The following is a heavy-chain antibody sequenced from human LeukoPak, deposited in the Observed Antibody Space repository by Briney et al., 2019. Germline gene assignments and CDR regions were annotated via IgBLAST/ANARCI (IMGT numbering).Heavy chain of an antibody. J-gene: IGHJ3*02. CDR3: ARRQYSYDAFDI. CDR1: GFTFDDYG. Sequence: PGGSLSLSCAASGFTFDDYGMSWVRQAPGKGLEWVSGINWNGGSTGYADSVKGRFTISRDNAKNSLYLQMNSLRAEDTALYYCARRQYSYDAFDIWGQGTMVTVSS. CDR2: INWNGGST. D-gene: IGHD5-18*01. V-gene: IGHV3-20*04.